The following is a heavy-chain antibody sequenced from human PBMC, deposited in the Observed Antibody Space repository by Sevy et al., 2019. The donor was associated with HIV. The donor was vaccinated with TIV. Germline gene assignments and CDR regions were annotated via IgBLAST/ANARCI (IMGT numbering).Heavy chain of an antibody. CDR1: GFTFSSFA. V-gene: IGHV3-21*01. CDR3: ARSLGNYYGSGTYQEDWFDP. J-gene: IGHJ5*02. CDR2: ISSSSSYI. D-gene: IGHD3-10*01. Sequence: GGSLRLSCAASGFTFSSFAMHWVRQAPGKGLEWVSSISSSSSYIYYTDSVKGRFSISRDNAKNALFLQMNSLRAEDTAVYYCARSLGNYYGSGTYQEDWFDPWGQGTLVTVSS.